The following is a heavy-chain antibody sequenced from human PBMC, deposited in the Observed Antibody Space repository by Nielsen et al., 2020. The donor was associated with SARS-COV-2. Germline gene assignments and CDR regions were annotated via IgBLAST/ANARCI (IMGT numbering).Heavy chain of an antibody. V-gene: IGHV3-30-3*01. CDR2: ISYDGSNK. Sequence: GSLRLSCAASGFTFSSYAMHWVRQAPGKGLEWVAVISYDGSNKYYADSVKGRFTISRDNPKNTLYLQMNSLRAEDTAVYYCARAPAGYSSGWTPDYWGQGTLVTVSS. CDR1: GFTFSSYA. D-gene: IGHD6-19*01. CDR3: ARAPAGYSSGWTPDY. J-gene: IGHJ4*02.